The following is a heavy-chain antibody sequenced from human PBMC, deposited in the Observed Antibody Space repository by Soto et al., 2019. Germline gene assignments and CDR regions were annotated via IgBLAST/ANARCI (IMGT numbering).Heavy chain of an antibody. CDR1: RFTFSAFS. J-gene: IGHJ4*01. CDR2: INSADNT. Sequence: GGSLRLSCVASRFTFSAFSMSWVRQAPGKGLECVSIINSADNTFYLDSVKGRFIISRDNSKNTVYLQMNSLRADDTAVYYCARGSLYWGQGTLVTVSS. V-gene: IGHV3-66*01. CDR3: ARGSLY.